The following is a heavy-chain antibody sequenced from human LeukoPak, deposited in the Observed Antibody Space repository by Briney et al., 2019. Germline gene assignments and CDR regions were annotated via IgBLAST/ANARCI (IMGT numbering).Heavy chain of an antibody. CDR3: VREYCGGDCYTDF. J-gene: IGHJ4*02. CDR1: GFTFSLYW. Sequence: GGSLRLSCAAPGFTFSLYWMHWVRQTPEKGLVLVSRLNSDGSVTTYADSVKGRLTISRDNAKNTLYLQMNNLKAEDTALYYCVREYCGGDCYTDFWGQGTLVTVSS. D-gene: IGHD2-21*02. CDR2: LNSDGSVT. V-gene: IGHV3-74*01.